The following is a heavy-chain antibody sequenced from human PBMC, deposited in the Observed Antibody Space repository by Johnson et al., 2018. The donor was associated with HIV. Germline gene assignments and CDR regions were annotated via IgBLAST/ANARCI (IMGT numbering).Heavy chain of an antibody. CDR3: ARVPLNDWHSEAFDT. D-gene: IGHD1-1*01. CDR1: GFTFSSYW. V-gene: IGHV3-74*02. Sequence: VQLVESGGGLVQPGGSLRLSCAASGFTFSSYWMHWVRQAPGKGLVWVSRINSDGSSTSYADSVKGRFTISRDNSKNTLYLQMNSLRPEDTALYYCARVPLNDWHSEAFDTWGQGTMVTVSS. J-gene: IGHJ3*02. CDR2: INSDGSST.